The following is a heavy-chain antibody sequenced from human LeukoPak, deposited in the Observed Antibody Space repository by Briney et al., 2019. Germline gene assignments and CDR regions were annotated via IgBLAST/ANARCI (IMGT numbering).Heavy chain of an antibody. CDR3: AKDRGGSYFSY. CDR2: ISSNGGST. J-gene: IGHJ4*02. Sequence: PGGSLRLSCSASGFTFSSYAMHWVRQAPGKGLEYVSAISSNGGSTYYADSVKGRFTISRDNSKNTLYLQMSSLRAEDTAVYYCAKDRGGSYFSYWGQGTLVTVSS. V-gene: IGHV3-64D*06. D-gene: IGHD1-26*01. CDR1: GFTFSSYA.